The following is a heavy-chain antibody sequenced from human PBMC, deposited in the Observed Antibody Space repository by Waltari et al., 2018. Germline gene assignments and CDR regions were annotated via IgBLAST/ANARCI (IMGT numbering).Heavy chain of an antibody. CDR1: GGSITSYY. V-gene: IGHV4-4*07. J-gene: IGHJ4*02. Sequence: VQLQESGPGLVKPSETLSLTCTVSGGSITSYYWNWIRQPAGKGLEWIGRIYPSGSTIYNPSLMSRVTVSVDTSKNQISLKLSSVTAADTAVYFCASDDDYCSGTTCHRRDYWGQGTRVTVSS. CDR3: ASDDDYCSGTTCHRRDY. CDR2: IYPSGST. D-gene: IGHD2-15*01.